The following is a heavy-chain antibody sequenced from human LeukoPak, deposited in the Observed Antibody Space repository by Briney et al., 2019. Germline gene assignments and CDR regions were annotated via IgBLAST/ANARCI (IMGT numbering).Heavy chain of an antibody. D-gene: IGHD6-19*01. Sequence: ASVKVSCKASGYTFTSYYMHWVRQAPGQGLEWMGIINPSGGSTSYAQKFQGRVTMTRDTSTSTVYMELSSLRSEDTAVYYCARALISRWLVLGRPYYYYYYMDVWGKGTTVTVSS. J-gene: IGHJ6*03. CDR1: GYTFTSYY. CDR2: INPSGGST. CDR3: ARALISRWLVLGRPYYYYYYMDV. V-gene: IGHV1-46*01.